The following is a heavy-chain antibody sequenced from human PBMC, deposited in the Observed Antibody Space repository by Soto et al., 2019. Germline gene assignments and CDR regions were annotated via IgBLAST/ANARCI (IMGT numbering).Heavy chain of an antibody. D-gene: IGHD5-18*01. CDR2: ISYDGSNK. CDR1: GFTFSSYA. Sequence: GGSLRLSCAASGFTFSSYAMHWVRQAPGKGLEWVAVISYDGSNKYYADSVKGRFTISRDNSKNTLYLQMHSLRAEDTAIFFCAKWDTHGIIPPTVGGNYYYYDMDVWGQGPGHRLL. V-gene: IGHV3-30-3*02. J-gene: IGHJ6*02. CDR3: AKWDTHGIIPPTVGGNYYYYDMDV.